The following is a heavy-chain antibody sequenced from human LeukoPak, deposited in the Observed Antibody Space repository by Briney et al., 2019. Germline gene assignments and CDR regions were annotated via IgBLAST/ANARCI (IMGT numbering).Heavy chain of an antibody. CDR3: GRYPHDYGDPPPY. Sequence: GGSLRLSCAASGFTFSRYWMSWVRQAPGKGLEWVANIKQDGTAKDYVDSVRGRFTISRDNAKSSVYLQMNSLRVEDTAVYYCGRYPHDYGDPPPYWGQGTLVTVSS. J-gene: IGHJ4*02. D-gene: IGHD4-17*01. CDR1: GFTFSRYW. V-gene: IGHV3-7*01. CDR2: IKQDGTAK.